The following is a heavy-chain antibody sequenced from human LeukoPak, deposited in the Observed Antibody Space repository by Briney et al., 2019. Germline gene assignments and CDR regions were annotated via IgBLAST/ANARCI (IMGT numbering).Heavy chain of an antibody. D-gene: IGHD3-22*01. CDR2: IYYSGST. J-gene: IGHJ4*02. CDR3: ARLLEYYDSRGYFDY. CDR1: GGSISSSGYY. V-gene: IGHV4-39*01. Sequence: SETLSLTCIVSGGSISSSGYYWGWIRQPSGKGLEWIGSIYYSGSTYYNPSLKSRVTISVDTSKNQFSLNLRSVTAGDTAVYYCARLLEYYDSRGYFDYWGQGTPVTVSS.